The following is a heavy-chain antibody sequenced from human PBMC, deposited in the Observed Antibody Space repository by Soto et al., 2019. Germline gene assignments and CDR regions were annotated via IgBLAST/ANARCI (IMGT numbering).Heavy chain of an antibody. J-gene: IGHJ4*02. CDR1: GYTFTGYY. CDR3: ARDARGDEAPMDY. Sequence: QVQLVQSGAEVKKPGASVKVSCKASGYTFTGYYMHWVRQAPGQGLEWMGWINPNSGGTNYAQKFQGWVTMTRDTSINTAYMDLSRLRSDDTAVYYCARDARGDEAPMDYWGQGTLVTVSS. V-gene: IGHV1-2*04. CDR2: INPNSGGT. D-gene: IGHD3-10*01.